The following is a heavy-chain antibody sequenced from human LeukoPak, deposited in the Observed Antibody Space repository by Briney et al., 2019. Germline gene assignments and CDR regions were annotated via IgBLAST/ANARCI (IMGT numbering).Heavy chain of an antibody. Sequence: GGSLRLSCAASGFTFSSYSMNWVRRAPGKGLEWVSYISSSSSTIYYADSVKGRFTISRDNAKNSLYLQMNSLRAEDTAVYYCARDSTLGETYYYYGMDVWGQGTTVTVSS. CDR2: ISSSSSTI. CDR1: GFTFSSYS. CDR3: ARDSTLGETYYYYGMDV. V-gene: IGHV3-48*04. J-gene: IGHJ6*02. D-gene: IGHD3-16*01.